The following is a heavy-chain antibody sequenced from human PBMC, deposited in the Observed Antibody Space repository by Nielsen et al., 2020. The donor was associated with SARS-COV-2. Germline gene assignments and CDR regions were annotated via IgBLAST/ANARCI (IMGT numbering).Heavy chain of an antibody. J-gene: IGHJ6*02. CDR1: GFTFSSYW. V-gene: IGHV3-7*01. CDR3: ARDLGVGATRDYYYYGMDV. D-gene: IGHD1-26*01. Sequence: GGSLRLSCAASGFTFSSYWMSWVRQAPGKGLEWVANIKQDGSEKYYADSVKGRFTISRDNSKNTLYLQMNSLRAEDTAVYYCARDLGVGATRDYYYYGMDVWGQGTTVTVSS. CDR2: IKQDGSEK.